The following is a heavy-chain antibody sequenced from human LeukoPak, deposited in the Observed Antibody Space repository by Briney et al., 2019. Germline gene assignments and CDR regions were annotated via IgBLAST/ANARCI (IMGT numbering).Heavy chain of an antibody. V-gene: IGHV4-39*01. D-gene: IGHD3-10*01. J-gene: IGHJ5*02. CDR3: ARGSGSFTLPWFDP. CDR2: IYYSRST. Sequence: PSETLSLTCTVSGGSISSSSYYWGWIRQPPGKGLEWIGSIYYSRSTYYNSSLKSRVSISVDTSKNQFSLRLSSVTAADTAVYYCARGSGSFTLPWFDPWGQGTLVTVSS. CDR1: GGSISSSSYY.